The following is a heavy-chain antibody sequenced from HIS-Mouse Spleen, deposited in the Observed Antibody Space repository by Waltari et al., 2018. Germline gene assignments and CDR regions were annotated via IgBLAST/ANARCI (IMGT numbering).Heavy chain of an antibody. J-gene: IGHJ4*02. CDR1: GGSISRGDYY. D-gene: IGHD3-16*02. CDR3: ARGLGDYVWGSYRHYYFDY. CDR2: IYYSGST. V-gene: IGHV4-30-4*01. Sequence: QVQLQESGPGLVKPSQTLSLTCTVSGGSISRGDYYWSWIRQPPGTGLEWIGYIYYSGSTYYNPSLKSRVTISVDTSKNQFSLKLSSVTAADTAVYYCARGLGDYVWGSYRHYYFDYWGQGTLVTVSS.